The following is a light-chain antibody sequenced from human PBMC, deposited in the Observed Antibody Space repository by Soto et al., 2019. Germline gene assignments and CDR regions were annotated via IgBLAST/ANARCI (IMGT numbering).Light chain of an antibody. CDR1: QSVSIN. CDR2: GAS. J-gene: IGKJ4*01. V-gene: IGKV3-15*01. CDR3: QQYNNWPPIT. Sequence: EIVMTQAPATLSVSPVERATLSCRASQSVSINSAWSQQKPGQAPRLLIYGASTRATGIPARFSGSGSGTEFTLTISSLQSEDFAVYYCQQYNNWPPITVGGGTKVEIK.